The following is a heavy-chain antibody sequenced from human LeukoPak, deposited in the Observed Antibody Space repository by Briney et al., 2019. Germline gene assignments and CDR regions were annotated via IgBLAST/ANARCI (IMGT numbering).Heavy chain of an antibody. Sequence: GGSLRLSCAASGFSFSSYWMTWVRQTPGKGLEWVANINQDGSEKYYVDPVKGRFTISRDNAKNSLYLQMNGLRAEDTAVYYCARDKLMGDSYFVYWGQGSLVTVSS. CDR3: ARDKLMGDSYFVY. V-gene: IGHV3-7*01. D-gene: IGHD2-21*02. J-gene: IGHJ4*02. CDR1: GFSFSSYW. CDR2: INQDGSEK.